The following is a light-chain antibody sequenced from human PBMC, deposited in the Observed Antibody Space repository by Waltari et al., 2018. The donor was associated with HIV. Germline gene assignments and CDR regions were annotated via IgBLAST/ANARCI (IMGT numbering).Light chain of an antibody. CDR2: GNN. V-gene: IGLV1-40*01. Sequence: QSVLTQPPSLSGAPGQRVIISCTGSSSNIWAGVAVTLYQQLPGTAPKLLIYGNNNRPSGVPDRFSGSKSGTSASLANTGLQAEDEADYYCQSYDSSLNTYVFGSGTKVTVL. CDR3: QSYDSSLNTYV. CDR1: SSNIWAGVA. J-gene: IGLJ1*01.